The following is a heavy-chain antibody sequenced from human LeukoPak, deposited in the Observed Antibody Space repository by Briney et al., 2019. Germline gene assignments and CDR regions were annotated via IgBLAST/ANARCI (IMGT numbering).Heavy chain of an antibody. CDR2: IYHSAST. D-gene: IGHD3-10*01. J-gene: IGHJ4*02. CDR3: ARGRGSGSYYNGPRYDY. CDR1: GGSISSGGYS. Sequence: PSQTLSLTCAVSGGSISSGGYSWSWIRQPPGKGLGWIGYIYHSASTYYNPSLKSRVTISVDRSKNQFSLKLSSVTAADTAVYYCARGRGSGSYYNGPRYDYWGQGTLVTVSS. V-gene: IGHV4-30-2*01.